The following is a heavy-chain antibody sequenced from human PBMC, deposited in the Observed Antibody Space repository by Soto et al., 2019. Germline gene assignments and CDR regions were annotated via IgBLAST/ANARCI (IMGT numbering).Heavy chain of an antibody. D-gene: IGHD4-17*01. Sequence: EVQLLESGGDLVQPGGSLRLSCAASGFTFNNYVMSWVRQAPGKGLEWVSSISGSDDSTYYADSVKGRFTISRDNSKHTLYLQMTSLRAEDTALYYCAAPSTVTTKRPDYWGQGTLGTVSS. J-gene: IGHJ4*02. CDR3: AAPSTVTTKRPDY. V-gene: IGHV3-23*01. CDR2: ISGSDDST. CDR1: GFTFNNYV.